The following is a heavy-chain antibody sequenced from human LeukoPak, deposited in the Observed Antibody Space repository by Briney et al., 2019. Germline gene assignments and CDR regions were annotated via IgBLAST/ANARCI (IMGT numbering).Heavy chain of an antibody. V-gene: IGHV1-69*13. Sequence: ASVKVSCKASGGTFSSYAISWVRQAPGQGLEWMGGIIPIFGTANYAQKFQGRVTITADESTSTAYMELSSLRSEDTAVYYCARDLMGRKITSSRAFDIWGQGTMVTVSS. CDR1: GGTFSSYA. D-gene: IGHD3-3*01. CDR3: ARDLMGRKITSSRAFDI. CDR2: IIPIFGTA. J-gene: IGHJ3*02.